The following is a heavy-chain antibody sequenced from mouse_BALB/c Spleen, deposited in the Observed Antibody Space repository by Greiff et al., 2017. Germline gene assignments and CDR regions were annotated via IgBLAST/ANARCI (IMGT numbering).Heavy chain of an antibody. CDR3: ARWGYPYAMED. J-gene: IGHJ4*01. D-gene: IGHD2-2*01. V-gene: IGHV1-80*01. CDR1: GYAFSSYW. Sequence: QVQLQQSGAELVRPGSSVTISCKASGYAFSSYWMNWVKQRPGQGLEWIGQIYPGDGDTNYNGKFNGKATLTADKSSSTDYMQLSSLTSEDSAVYFCARWGYPYAMEDWGQGTTVTVSS. CDR2: IYPGDGDT.